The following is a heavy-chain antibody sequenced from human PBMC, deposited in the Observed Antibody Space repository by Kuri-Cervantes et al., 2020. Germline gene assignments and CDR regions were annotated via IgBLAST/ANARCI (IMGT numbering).Heavy chain of an antibody. CDR3: ARDRGYSSSLLHYYGMDV. CDR2: INPSGGST. V-gene: IGHV1-46*01. Sequence: ASVKVSCKASGYTFTSYYMHRVRQAPGQGLEWMGIINPSGGSTSYAQKFQGRVTMTSDTSTSTVYMELSSLRSEDTAVYYCARDRGYSSSLLHYYGMDVWGQGTTVTVSS. CDR1: GYTFTSYY. J-gene: IGHJ6*02. D-gene: IGHD6-13*01.